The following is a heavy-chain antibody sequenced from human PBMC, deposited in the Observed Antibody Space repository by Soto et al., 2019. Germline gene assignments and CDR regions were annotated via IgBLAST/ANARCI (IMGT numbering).Heavy chain of an antibody. CDR1: GGSISSYY. J-gene: IGHJ4*02. CDR3: ARVQGFWSGYFDY. V-gene: IGHV4-59*01. D-gene: IGHD3-3*01. Sequence: PSETLSLTCTVSGGSISSYYWSWIRQPPGKGLEWIGYIYYSGSTNYNPSLKSRVTISVDTSKNQFSLKLSSVTAADTAVYYCARVQGFWSGYFDYWGQGTLVTVSS. CDR2: IYYSGST.